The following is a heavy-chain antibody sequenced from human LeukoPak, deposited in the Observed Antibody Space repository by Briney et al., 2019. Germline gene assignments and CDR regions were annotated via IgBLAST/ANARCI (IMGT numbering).Heavy chain of an antibody. Sequence: ASVKVSCKASGYTFTDYGMQWVRQAPGQGLEWMGWINGGNGDTRDSQKFQRRVTMTRDTSASTAYMELNNLGPEDTAVYYCARSGSNWSCDYWGQGTLVTVSS. V-gene: IGHV1-3*01. CDR2: INGGNGDT. CDR3: ARSGSNWSCDY. J-gene: IGHJ4*02. D-gene: IGHD6-13*01. CDR1: GYTFTDYG.